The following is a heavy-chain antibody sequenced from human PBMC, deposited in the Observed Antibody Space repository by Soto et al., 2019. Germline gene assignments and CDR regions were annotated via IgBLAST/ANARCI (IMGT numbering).Heavy chain of an antibody. J-gene: IGHJ2*01. CDR2: ISGSGVST. V-gene: IGHV3-23*01. D-gene: IGHD4-17*01. CDR3: AKARGDYLRWYFDF. Sequence: EVQLLESGGGLVQPGGSLRLSCAASGFTFSSYAMSWVRQAPGKGLEWVSAISGSGVSTYYADSVKGRFTISRDNSKNTLYLQINSLRAEDTAIYYCAKARGDYLRWYFDFWGRGTLVTVSS. CDR1: GFTFSSYA.